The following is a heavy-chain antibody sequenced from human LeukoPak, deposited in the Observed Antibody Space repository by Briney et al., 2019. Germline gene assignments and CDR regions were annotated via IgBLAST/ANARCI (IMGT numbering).Heavy chain of an antibody. D-gene: IGHD2-21*02. Sequence: ASVKVSCKASGYTFTGYYMHWVRQAPGQGLEWMGGIIPIFGTANYAQKFQGRVTITADESTSTAYMELSSLRSEDTAVYYCARVVCGGDCYFMAGWFDPWGQGTLVTVSS. CDR3: ARVVCGGDCYFMAGWFDP. CDR2: IIPIFGTA. V-gene: IGHV1-69*13. J-gene: IGHJ5*02. CDR1: GYTFTGYY.